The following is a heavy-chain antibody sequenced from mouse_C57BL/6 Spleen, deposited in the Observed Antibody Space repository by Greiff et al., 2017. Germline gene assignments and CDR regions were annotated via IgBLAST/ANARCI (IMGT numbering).Heavy chain of an antibody. V-gene: IGHV1-76*01. CDR1: GYTFTDYY. CDR3: ARTTAQATGYFDY. CDR2: IYPGSGNT. Sequence: VKLMESGAELVRPGASVKLSCKASGYTFTDYYINWVKQRPGQGLEWIARIYPGSGNTYYNEKFKGKATLTAEKSSSTAYMQLSSLTSEDSAVYFCARTTAQATGYFDYWGQGTTLTVSS. J-gene: IGHJ2*01. D-gene: IGHD3-2*02.